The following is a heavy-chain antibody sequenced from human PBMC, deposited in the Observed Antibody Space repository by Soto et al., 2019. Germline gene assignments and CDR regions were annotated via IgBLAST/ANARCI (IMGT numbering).Heavy chain of an antibody. V-gene: IGHV4-34*01. CDR2: INHSGST. CDR1: GGSFRGYY. J-gene: IGHJ6*02. CDR3: ARVPGPSSADHYYGMDV. Sequence: PSETLSLTCAVYGGSFRGYYWSWIRQPRGKGLEWIGEINHSGSTNYNPSLKSRVTISVDTSKNQFSLKLSSVTAADTAVYYCARVPGPSSADHYYGMDVWGHGTTVTVSS.